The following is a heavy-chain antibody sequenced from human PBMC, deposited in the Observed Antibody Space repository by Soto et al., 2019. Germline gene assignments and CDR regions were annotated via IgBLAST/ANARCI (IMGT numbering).Heavy chain of an antibody. V-gene: IGHV4-59*01. CDR2: IYYSGST. D-gene: IGHD1-26*01. J-gene: IGHJ4*02. CDR1: GVSISSYY. Sequence: SETLSLTCTVSGVSISSYYWSWIRQPPGKGLEWIGYIYYSGSTNYNPSLKSRVTISVDTSKNQFSLKLSSVTAADTAVYYCARDSVGADYWGQGTLVTVSS. CDR3: ARDSVGADY.